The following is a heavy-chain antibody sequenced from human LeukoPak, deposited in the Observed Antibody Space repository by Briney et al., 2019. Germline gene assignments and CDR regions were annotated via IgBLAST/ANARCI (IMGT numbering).Heavy chain of an antibody. D-gene: IGHD2-15*01. CDR3: ARDRTVVVAATLGYYYYYMDV. J-gene: IGHJ6*03. CDR2: IKQDGSEK. CDR1: GFTFISYW. Sequence: GGSLRLSCAASGFTFISYWMSWVRQAPGKGLEWVANIKQDGSEKYYVDSAKGRFTISRDNAKNSLYLQMNSLRAEDTAVYYCARDRTVVVAATLGYYYYYMDVWGKGTTVTISS. V-gene: IGHV3-7*01.